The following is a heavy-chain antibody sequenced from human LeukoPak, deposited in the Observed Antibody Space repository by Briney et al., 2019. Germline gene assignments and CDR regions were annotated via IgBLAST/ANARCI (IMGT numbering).Heavy chain of an antibody. Sequence: TSETLSLTCTLSGGSISSYYWSWIRLPPGRGLEWMGYIYYSGSTNYNPSLKSRVTISVDTSKNQFSLKLSSVTAADTAVYYCASSRGYSAYGGFDYWGQGTLVTVSS. CDR3: ASSRGYSAYGGFDY. CDR2: IYYSGST. V-gene: IGHV4-59*01. J-gene: IGHJ4*02. D-gene: IGHD5-12*01. CDR1: GGSISSYY.